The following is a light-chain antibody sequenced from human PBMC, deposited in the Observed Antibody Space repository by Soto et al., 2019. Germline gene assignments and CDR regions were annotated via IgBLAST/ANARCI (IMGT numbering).Light chain of an antibody. CDR2: KAS. J-gene: IGKJ1*01. CDR1: QTISSW. CDR3: QQYDTSERT. V-gene: IGKV1-5*03. Sequence: DIQMTQSPSTLSASVGDRVTITCRASQTISSWLAWYQQKPGKAPKLLIYKASSLESGVPSRFSGSGSGTEFTLTISSLQPDDFATYYCQQYDTSERTFGQGNKVEIK.